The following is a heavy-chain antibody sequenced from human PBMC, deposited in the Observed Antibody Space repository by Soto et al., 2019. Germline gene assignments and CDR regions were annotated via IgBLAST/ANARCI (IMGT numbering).Heavy chain of an antibody. CDR3: ARAKDNDYDILTGPSYYFDY. J-gene: IGHJ4*02. Sequence: GSLRLSCAASGFTFSSYSMNWVRQAPGKGLEWVSYISSSSSTIYYADSVKGRFTISRDNAKNSLYLQMNSLRAEDTAVYYCARAKDNDYDILTGPSYYFDYWGQGTLVTVSS. V-gene: IGHV3-48*01. CDR2: ISSSSSTI. D-gene: IGHD3-9*01. CDR1: GFTFSSYS.